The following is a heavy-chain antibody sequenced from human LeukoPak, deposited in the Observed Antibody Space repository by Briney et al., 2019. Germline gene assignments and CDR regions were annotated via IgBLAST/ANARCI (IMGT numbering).Heavy chain of an antibody. V-gene: IGHV4-34*01. CDR1: GGAFSGYY. CDR3: ARRSSSWLGEAYYFDY. D-gene: IGHD6-13*01. CDR2: INYSGST. J-gene: IGHJ4*02. Sequence: PSETLSLTCAVYGGAFSGYYWSWIRQPPGKGLEWIGEINYSGSTNYNPSLKSRVTISVDTSKNQFSLKLSSVTAADTAVYYCARRSSSWLGEAYYFDYWGQGTLVTVSS.